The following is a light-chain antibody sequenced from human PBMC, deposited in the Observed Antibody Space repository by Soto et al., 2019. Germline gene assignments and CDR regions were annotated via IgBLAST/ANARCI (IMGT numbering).Light chain of an antibody. CDR3: SSYTSSSTWV. CDR1: SSDVGGYNY. Sequence: QSVLTQPASVSGSPGQSITISCTGTSSDVGGYNYVSWYQHHPGKAPKLMIYEVSNRPSGVSNRFSACKSGNTASLTISGLQAEDEADYYCSSYTSSSTWVFGGGTKLTVL. V-gene: IGLV2-14*01. CDR2: EVS. J-gene: IGLJ3*02.